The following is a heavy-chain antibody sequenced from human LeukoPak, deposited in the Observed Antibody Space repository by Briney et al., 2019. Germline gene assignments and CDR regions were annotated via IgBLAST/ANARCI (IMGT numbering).Heavy chain of an antibody. CDR1: GGSISSYY. CDR3: ARDLEVRGVIYYAMDV. CDR2: IYYSGST. J-gene: IGHJ6*02. Sequence: SETLSLTCTVSGGSISSYYWSWIRQPPGKGLEWIGYIYYSGSTYYNPSLKSRVTMSVDTSKNQFSLKLGSVTAADTAVYYCARDLEVRGVIYYAMDVWGQGTTVTVSS. D-gene: IGHD3-10*01. V-gene: IGHV4-59*12.